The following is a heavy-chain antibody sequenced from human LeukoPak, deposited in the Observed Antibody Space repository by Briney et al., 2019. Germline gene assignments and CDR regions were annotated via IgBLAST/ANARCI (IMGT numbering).Heavy chain of an antibody. V-gene: IGHV3-53*01. D-gene: IGHD2-21*01. CDR1: GFTVSTNY. CDR2: IHSGGTT. CDR3: ARGRRLGGDYYPIDF. J-gene: IGHJ4*02. Sequence: PGGSLRLSCAASGFTVSTNYVSWVRQAPGKGLEWVSVIHSGGTTYYADSVKCRFTISRDNSKNTVYLQMNSLRAEDTAVYFCARGRRLGGDYYPIDFWGQGTLVTVSS.